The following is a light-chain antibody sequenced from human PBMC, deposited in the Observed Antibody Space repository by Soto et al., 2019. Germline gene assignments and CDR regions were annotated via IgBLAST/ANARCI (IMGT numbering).Light chain of an antibody. Sequence: EIVMTQSPATLSVSPGERATLSCRASQSVSSDLAWYQQKPGQAPRLLIYDASTRATGIPARFSGSGSGTEFPLTISSLQSEDFAVYYCQQYKLWYTFAQGTKLEIK. J-gene: IGKJ2*01. V-gene: IGKV3-15*01. CDR3: QQYKLWYT. CDR2: DAS. CDR1: QSVSSD.